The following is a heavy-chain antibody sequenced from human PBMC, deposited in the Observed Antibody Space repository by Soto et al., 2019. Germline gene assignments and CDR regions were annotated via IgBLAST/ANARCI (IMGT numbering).Heavy chain of an antibody. CDR3: ARDGFVGARGTLDY. V-gene: IGHV3-66*01. CDR2: IYSGGGA. Sequence: EVQLVESGGGLVQPGGSLRLSCAASGFTVRSTYMSWVRQAPGKGLEWVSVIYSGGGAYYADSVKGRFTISIDNSKNTQYLQMNSLRAEDTAVYYCARDGFVGARGTLDYWGQGTLVTVSS. CDR1: GFTVRSTY. D-gene: IGHD3-10*01. J-gene: IGHJ4*02.